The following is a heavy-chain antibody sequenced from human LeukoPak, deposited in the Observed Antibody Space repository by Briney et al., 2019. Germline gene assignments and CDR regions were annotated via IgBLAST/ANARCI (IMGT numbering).Heavy chain of an antibody. CDR1: GYTFTGYY. J-gene: IGHJ6*03. CDR3: ARDRSDILTGCPYYYYMDV. V-gene: IGHV1-2*02. CDR2: INPNSGGT. Sequence: ASVKVSCKASGYTFTGYYMHWVRQAPGQGLEWMGWINPNSGGTNYAQKFQGRVTMTRDTSISTAYMELSRLRSDDRAVYYCARDRSDILTGCPYYYYMDVWGKGTTVTVSS. D-gene: IGHD3-9*01.